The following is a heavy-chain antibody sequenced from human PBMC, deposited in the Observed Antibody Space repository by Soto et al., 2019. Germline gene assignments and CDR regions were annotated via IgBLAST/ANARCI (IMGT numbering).Heavy chain of an antibody. V-gene: IGHV3-30-3*01. CDR2: ISYDGSNK. CDR3: ARHHYYDDSGYLYY. D-gene: IGHD3-22*01. Sequence: QVQLVESGGGVVQPGRSLRLSCAASGFTFSNYGMHWVRQAPGKGLEWVSLISYDGSNKYYADSVKGRFTISRDNSKNTLFLQMYSLRADDTDVYYCARHHYYDDSGYLYYWGQGTLVTVSS. CDR1: GFTFSNYG. J-gene: IGHJ4*02.